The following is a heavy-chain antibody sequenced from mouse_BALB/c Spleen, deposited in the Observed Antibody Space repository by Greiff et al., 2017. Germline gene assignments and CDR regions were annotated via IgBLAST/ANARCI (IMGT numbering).Heavy chain of an antibody. V-gene: IGHV5-4*02. CDR1: GFTFSDYY. J-gene: IGHJ4*01. CDR2: ISDGGSYT. CDR3: ARARPYAMDY. Sequence: EVQRVESGGGLVKPGGSLKLSCAASGFTFSDYYMYWVRQTPEKRLEWVATISDGGSYTYYPDSVKGRFTISRDNAKNNLYLQMSSLKSEDTAMYYCARARPYAMDYWGQGTSVTVSS.